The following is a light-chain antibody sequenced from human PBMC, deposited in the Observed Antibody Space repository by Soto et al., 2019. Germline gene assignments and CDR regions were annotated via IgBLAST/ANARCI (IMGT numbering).Light chain of an antibody. V-gene: IGKV4-1*01. J-gene: IGKJ4*01. CDR2: WAS. Sequence: DIVMTQSPDSLAVSLGERATINCKSSQSVLYSSNNKNYLAWYQQKPGQPPKLLIYWASTRESGVPDRFSGRGSWTDFNLTISSLQAEDVAVSYCQPYYSTPLNFGGGTKVEIK. CDR3: QPYYSTPLN. CDR1: QSVLYSSNNKNY.